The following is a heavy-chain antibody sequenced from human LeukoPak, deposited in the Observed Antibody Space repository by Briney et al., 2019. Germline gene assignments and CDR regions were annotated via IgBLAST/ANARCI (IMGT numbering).Heavy chain of an antibody. CDR1: GYTFTSYY. J-gene: IGHJ5*02. D-gene: IGHD3-16*01. V-gene: IGHV1-46*01. Sequence: ASVKVSCKASGYTFTSYYMHWVRQAPGQGLERMGIINPSGCSTTYAQKFQGRVTMHRDTSTSTVYIELSSLRYEDTAVYYCARGAQSPRGRFDPWGQGTLVTVSS. CDR3: ARGAQSPRGRFDP. CDR2: INPSGCST.